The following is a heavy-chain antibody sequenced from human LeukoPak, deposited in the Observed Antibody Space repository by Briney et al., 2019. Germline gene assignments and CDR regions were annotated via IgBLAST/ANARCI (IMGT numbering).Heavy chain of an antibody. CDR2: IYYSGST. CDR1: GGSISSSSYY. J-gene: IGHJ6*03. CDR3: ARHQSYYYYMDV. Sequence: SETLSLACTVSGGSISSSSYYWGWIRQPPGKGLEWIRSIYYSGSTYYNPSLKSRVTISVDTSKNQFSLKLSSVTAADTAVYYCARHQSYYYYMDVWGKGTTVTVSS. V-gene: IGHV4-39*01.